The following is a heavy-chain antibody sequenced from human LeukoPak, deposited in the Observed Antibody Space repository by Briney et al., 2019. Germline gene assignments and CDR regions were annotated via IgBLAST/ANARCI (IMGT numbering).Heavy chain of an antibody. J-gene: IGHJ1*01. CDR1: GYSISSGYY. CDR2: IYHSGST. V-gene: IGHV4-38-2*02. CDR3: ARDGITFGGVQH. Sequence: PSETLSLTCTVSGYSISSGYYWGWIRQPPGKGLEWIGSIYHSGSTYYNPSLNSRVTISVDTSKNQFSLRLSSVTAADTAVYYCARDGITFGGVQHRGQGTLVTVSS. D-gene: IGHD3-16*01.